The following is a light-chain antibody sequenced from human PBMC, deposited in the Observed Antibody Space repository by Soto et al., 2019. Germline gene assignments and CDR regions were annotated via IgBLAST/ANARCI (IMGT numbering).Light chain of an antibody. CDR2: DAS. CDR3: QQRFKWPGLT. CDR1: QSVNTF. V-gene: IGKV3-11*01. Sequence: EIVLTQSPATLSLSPGERATPSCRASQSVNTFLAWYQQKPGQAPRLLISDASNRATGIPARFSGSGSGTDFTLTISSLEPEDFAVYYCQQRFKWPGLTFGGGTKVDIK. J-gene: IGKJ4*01.